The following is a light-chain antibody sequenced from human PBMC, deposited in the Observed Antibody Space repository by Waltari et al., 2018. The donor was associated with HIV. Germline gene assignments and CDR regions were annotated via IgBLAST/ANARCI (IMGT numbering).Light chain of an antibody. CDR2: NTN. Sequence: QPALTQPASVSGSPGQSITIPCLGSGRDIAVYNYISWYQHPPAGAPRLVVFNTNSRPSGSPFRFAGSKSGNTASLTISGLQAEDEGIYYCSSYASGGSLLFGGGTKVTVL. CDR1: GRDIAVYNY. V-gene: IGLV2-14*01. J-gene: IGLJ3*02. CDR3: SSYASGGSLL.